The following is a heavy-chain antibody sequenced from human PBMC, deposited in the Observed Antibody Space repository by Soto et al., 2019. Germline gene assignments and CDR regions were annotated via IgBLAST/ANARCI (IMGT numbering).Heavy chain of an antibody. CDR1: GYSFTSYW. CDR3: ARHYFDFWSGYPPMDV. CDR2: IDPSNSYT. J-gene: IGHJ6*02. Sequence: GESLKISCKGSGYSFTSYWISWVRQMPGKGLEWMGRIDPSNSYTNYSPSFQGHVTISADKSISTAYLQWSSLKASDTAMYYCARHYFDFWSGYPPMDVWGQGTTVTVSS. D-gene: IGHD3-3*01. V-gene: IGHV5-10-1*01.